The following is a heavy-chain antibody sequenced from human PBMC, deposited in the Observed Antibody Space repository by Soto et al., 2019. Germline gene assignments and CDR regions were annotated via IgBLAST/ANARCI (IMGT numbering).Heavy chain of an antibody. CDR1: GFTFSSYA. J-gene: IGHJ2*01. CDR2: ISGSGGST. Sequence: PGGSLRLSCAASGFTFSSYAMRLVRQSQGKGLERVSAISGSGGSTYYADSVKGRFTISRDNSKNTLYLQMNSLRAEETAVYYCAKDGGAAPAPYWYFDLWGRGTMLTVSS. V-gene: IGHV3-23*01. CDR3: AKDGGAAPAPYWYFDL. D-gene: IGHD6-13*01.